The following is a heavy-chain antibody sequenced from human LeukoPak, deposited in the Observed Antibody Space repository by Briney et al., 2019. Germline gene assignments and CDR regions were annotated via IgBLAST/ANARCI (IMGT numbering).Heavy chain of an antibody. D-gene: IGHD4-11*01. J-gene: IGHJ4*02. V-gene: IGHV3-30*18. CDR2: ISFDGSNK. CDR1: GFSFSDYG. CDR3: AKDCAYINYHYYFDS. Sequence: GGSLRLSCAASGFSFSDYGIHWVRQAPGKGLEWVAVISFDGSNKYDADSVKGRFTISRYNSKPTLSLQMNSLRVEDTAVYYCAKDCAYINYHYYFDSWGRGTLVTVSS.